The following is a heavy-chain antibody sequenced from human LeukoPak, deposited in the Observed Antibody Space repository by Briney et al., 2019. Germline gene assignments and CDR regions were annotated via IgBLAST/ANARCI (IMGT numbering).Heavy chain of an antibody. CDR3: TTGRSSSSKDWFDP. CDR2: IKTKTDGGTT. D-gene: IGHD6-6*01. Sequence: GGSLRLSCAASGFTFSDHYMDWVRQAPGKGLEWVGRIKTKTDGGTTDYAAPVKGRFTISRDDSKNTLFLQMNSLKIEDTAVYYCTTGRSSSSKDWFDPWGQGTLVTVSS. V-gene: IGHV3-15*07. J-gene: IGHJ5*02. CDR1: GFTFSDHY.